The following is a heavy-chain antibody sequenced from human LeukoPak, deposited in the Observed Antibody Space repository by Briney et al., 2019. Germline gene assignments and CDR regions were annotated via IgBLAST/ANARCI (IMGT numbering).Heavy chain of an antibody. J-gene: IGHJ4*02. D-gene: IGHD6-19*01. CDR1: GFTFSSYG. Sequence: GGSLRPSCAASGFTFSSYGMNWVRQAPGKGLEWVAAISGSGAGMYYADSVKGRFSISRDNSKNTLYLQMNSLRAEDTAVYYCAKTEAVAGFVENYFDYWGQGTLVTVSS. V-gene: IGHV3-23*01. CDR2: ISGSGAGM. CDR3: AKTEAVAGFVENYFDY.